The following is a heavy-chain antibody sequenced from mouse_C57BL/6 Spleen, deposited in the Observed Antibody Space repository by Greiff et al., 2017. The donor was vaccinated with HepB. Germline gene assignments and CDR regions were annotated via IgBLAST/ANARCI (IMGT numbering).Heavy chain of an antibody. CDR1: GYTFTDYE. Sequence: VKLMESGAELVRPGASVTLSCKASGYTFTDYEMHWVKQTPVHGLEWIGAIDPETGGTAYNQKFKGKAILTADKSSSTAYMELRSLTSEDSAVYYCTRLGSYSNSWFAYWGQGTLVTVSA. D-gene: IGHD2-5*01. J-gene: IGHJ3*01. CDR3: TRLGSYSNSWFAY. V-gene: IGHV1-15*01. CDR2: IDPETGGT.